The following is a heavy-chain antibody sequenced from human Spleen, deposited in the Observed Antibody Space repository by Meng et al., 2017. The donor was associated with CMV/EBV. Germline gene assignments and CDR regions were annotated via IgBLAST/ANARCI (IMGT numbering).Heavy chain of an antibody. D-gene: IGHD2-2*01. CDR3: ARDFTRPYCSSTSCYGLGY. Sequence: ASVKVSCKASGYTFTSYYMHWVRQAPGQGLEWMGIINPSGGSTSYAQKFQGRVTMTRDTSISTAYMELSRLRSDDTAVYYCARDFTRPYCSSTSCYGLGYWGQGTLVTVSS. CDR2: INPSGGST. V-gene: IGHV1-46*01. J-gene: IGHJ4*02. CDR1: GYTFTSYY.